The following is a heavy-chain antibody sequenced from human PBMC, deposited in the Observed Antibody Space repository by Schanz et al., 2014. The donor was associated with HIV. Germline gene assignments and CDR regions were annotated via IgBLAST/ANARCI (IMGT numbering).Heavy chain of an antibody. CDR3: AKVATWDYYGMDV. Sequence: VQLVESGGGLVQPGRSLRLSCATSGFTFSSYGMHWVRQAPGKGLEWVAVIWFDGSNQYYIDSVKGRFTISRDSSRNTLYLQMNSLRAEDTAVYYCAKVATWDYYGMDVWGQGTTVTVS. CDR1: GFTFSSYG. V-gene: IGHV3-33*06. CDR2: IWFDGSNQ. J-gene: IGHJ6*02.